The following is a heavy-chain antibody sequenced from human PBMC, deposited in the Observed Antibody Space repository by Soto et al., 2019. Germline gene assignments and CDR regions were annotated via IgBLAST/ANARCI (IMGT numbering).Heavy chain of an antibody. CDR3: AEGSYSSGWQMEI. J-gene: IGHJ3*02. D-gene: IGHD6-19*01. Sequence: QVQLVESGGGVVQPGRSLRLSCAASGFTFSSYGMHWVRQAPGKGLEWVAVISYDGSNKYYADSVKGRFTISRDNSKNTLYLQMNSLRAEDTAGYYCAEGSYSSGWQMEIWGQGTMVTVSS. V-gene: IGHV3-30*18. CDR2: ISYDGSNK. CDR1: GFTFSSYG.